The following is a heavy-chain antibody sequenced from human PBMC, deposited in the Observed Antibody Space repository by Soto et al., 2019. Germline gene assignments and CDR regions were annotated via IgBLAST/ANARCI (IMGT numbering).Heavy chain of an antibody. V-gene: IGHV6-1*01. D-gene: IGHD6-13*01. Sequence: SQTLSLTCAISGDSVSSNSAAWNWIRQSPSRGLEWLGRTYYRSKWYNDYAVSVKSRITINPDTSKNQFSLQLNSVTPEDTAVYYCARGLAAGRRTERWFDPWGQGTLVTVSS. CDR3: ARGLAAGRRTERWFDP. J-gene: IGHJ5*02. CDR1: GDSVSSNSAA. CDR2: TYYRSKWYN.